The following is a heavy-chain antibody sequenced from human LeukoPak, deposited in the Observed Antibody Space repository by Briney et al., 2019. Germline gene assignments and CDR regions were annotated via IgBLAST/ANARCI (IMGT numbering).Heavy chain of an antibody. CDR2: IYYSGST. J-gene: IGHJ5*02. CDR3: ARHGAYCTGGSCTRFDP. D-gene: IGHD2-15*01. Sequence: SETLSLTCTVSGGSISSSSYYRGWIRQPPGKGLEWIGTIYYSGSTYYNPSLKSRVTISVDTSKNQFSLKVSSVAATDTAMYYCARHGAYCTGGSCTRFDPWGQGTLVTVSS. CDR1: GGSISSSSYY. V-gene: IGHV4-39*01.